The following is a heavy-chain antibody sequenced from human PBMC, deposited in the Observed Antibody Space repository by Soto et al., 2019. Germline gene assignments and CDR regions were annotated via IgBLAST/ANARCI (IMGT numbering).Heavy chain of an antibody. D-gene: IGHD2-15*01. Sequence: GASVKVSCKASGYTFTSYGISWVRQAPGRGLEWMGWISAYNGNTNYAQKLQGRVTMTTDTSTSTAYMELRSLRSDDTAVYYCARDFTPCSGGSCYSGGDPFGYWGQGTLVTVSS. CDR2: ISAYNGNT. V-gene: IGHV1-18*01. J-gene: IGHJ4*02. CDR3: ARDFTPCSGGSCYSGGDPFGY. CDR1: GYTFTSYG.